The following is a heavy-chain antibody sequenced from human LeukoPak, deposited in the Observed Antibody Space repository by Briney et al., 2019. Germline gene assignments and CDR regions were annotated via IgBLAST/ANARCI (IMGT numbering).Heavy chain of an antibody. V-gene: IGHV1-46*01. CDR3: ARVKPNYYDSSAYGTFDI. CDR1: GYTFTSYY. Sequence: ASVKVSCKASGYTFTSYYMHWVRQAPGQGLEWMGIINPSGGSTSCAQKFQGRVTMTRDTSTSTVYMELSSLRSEDTAVYYCARVKPNYYDSSAYGTFDIWGQGTMVTVSS. J-gene: IGHJ3*02. D-gene: IGHD3-22*01. CDR2: INPSGGST.